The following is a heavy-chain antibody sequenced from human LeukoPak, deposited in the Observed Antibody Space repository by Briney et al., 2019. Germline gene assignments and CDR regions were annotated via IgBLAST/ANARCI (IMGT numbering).Heavy chain of an antibody. CDR3: ARGYYDSSGYSL. D-gene: IGHD3-22*01. Sequence: PGGSLRLSCVASGFTFSSYSMNWVRQAPGKGLEWVSYISSSSSTIYYADSVKGRFTISRDNAKNSLYLQMNSLRDEDTAVYYCARGYYDSSGYSLWGQGTLVTVSS. CDR1: GFTFSSYS. V-gene: IGHV3-48*02. J-gene: IGHJ4*02. CDR2: ISSSSSTI.